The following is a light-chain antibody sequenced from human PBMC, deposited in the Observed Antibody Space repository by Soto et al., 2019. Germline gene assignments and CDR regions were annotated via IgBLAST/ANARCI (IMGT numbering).Light chain of an antibody. Sequence: QSVLTQSPSASASLGASVKLTCTLSSGHSSYAIAWHQQQPEKGPRYLMNLNSDGSHTKGDGIPDRFSGSSSGAERYLTISSLQSEDEADYYCQTWGTAIRVFGGGTKVTVL. CDR2: LNSDGSH. V-gene: IGLV4-69*01. CDR1: SGHSSYA. CDR3: QTWGTAIRV. J-gene: IGLJ3*02.